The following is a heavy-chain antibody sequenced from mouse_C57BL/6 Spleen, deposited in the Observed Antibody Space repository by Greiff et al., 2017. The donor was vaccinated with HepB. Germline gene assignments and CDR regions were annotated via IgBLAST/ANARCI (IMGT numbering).Heavy chain of an antibody. CDR2: ISYDGSN. CDR1: GYSITSGYY. D-gene: IGHD4-1*01. V-gene: IGHV3-6*01. Sequence: EVQLQESGPGLVKPSQSLSLTCSVTGYSITSGYYWNWIRQFPGNKLEWMGYISYDGSNNYNPSLKNRISITRDTSKNQFFLKLNSVTTEDTATYYCAKGANWSYYYAMDYWGQGTSVTVSS. J-gene: IGHJ4*01. CDR3: AKGANWSYYYAMDY.